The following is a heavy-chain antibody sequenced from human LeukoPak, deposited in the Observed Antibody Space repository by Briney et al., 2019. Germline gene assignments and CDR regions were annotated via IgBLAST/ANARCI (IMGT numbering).Heavy chain of an antibody. Sequence: PGGSPRLSCAASGFTFSSYSMNWVRQAPGKGLEWVSSISSSSSYIYYADSVKGRFTISRDNAKNSLYLQMNSLRAEDTAVYYCARNPPNRYCSSTSCRPFDYWGQGTLVTVSS. CDR1: GFTFSSYS. CDR2: ISSSSSYI. CDR3: ARNPPNRYCSSTSCRPFDY. V-gene: IGHV3-21*01. D-gene: IGHD2-2*01. J-gene: IGHJ4*02.